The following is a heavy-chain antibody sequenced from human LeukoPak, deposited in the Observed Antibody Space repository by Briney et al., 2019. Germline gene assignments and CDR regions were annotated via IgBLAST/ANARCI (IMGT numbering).Heavy chain of an antibody. CDR2: ISSSSSYI. D-gene: IGHD3-10*01. V-gene: IGHV3-21*01. CDR1: GFTFSSYS. J-gene: IGHJ4*02. CDR3: ARGEYGSGSYHIDY. Sequence: GGSLRLSCAASGFTFSSYSMNWVRQAPGKGLEWVSFISSSSSYIYYADSVKGRFTISRDNAKNSLYLQMNSLRAEDTAVYYYARGEYGSGSYHIDYWGQGTLVTVSS.